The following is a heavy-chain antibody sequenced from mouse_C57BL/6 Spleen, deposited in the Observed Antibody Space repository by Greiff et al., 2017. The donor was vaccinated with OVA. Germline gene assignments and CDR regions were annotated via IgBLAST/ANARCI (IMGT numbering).Heavy chain of an antibody. J-gene: IGHJ4*01. CDR2: ISNGGGST. CDR3: ARQTAYYAMDY. V-gene: IGHV5-12*01. D-gene: IGHD1-2*01. CDR1: GFTFSDYY. Sequence: EVQLVESGGGLVQPGGSLKLSCAASGFTFSDYYMYWVRQTPEKRLEWVAYISNGGGSTYYPDTVKGRFTISRDNAKNTLYLQMSRLKSEDTAMYYCARQTAYYAMDYWGQGTSVTVSS.